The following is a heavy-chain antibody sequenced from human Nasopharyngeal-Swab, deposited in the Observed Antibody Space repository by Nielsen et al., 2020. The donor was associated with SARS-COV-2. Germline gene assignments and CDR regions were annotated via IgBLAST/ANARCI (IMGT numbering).Heavy chain of an antibody. CDR3: ARGAYYDSRGAFDI. J-gene: IGHJ3*02. CDR2: ISSSSSYI. V-gene: IGHV3-21*01. Sequence: GESLKISCAASGFTFSSYSMNWVRQAPGKGLEWVSSISSSSSYIYYADSVKGQFTISRDNAKNSLYLQMNSLRAEDTAVYYCARGAYYDSRGAFDIWGQGTMVTVSS. CDR1: GFTFSSYS. D-gene: IGHD3-22*01.